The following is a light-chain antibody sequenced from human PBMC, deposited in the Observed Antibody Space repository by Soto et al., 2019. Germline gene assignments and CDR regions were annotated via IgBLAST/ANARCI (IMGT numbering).Light chain of an antibody. CDR3: QQSYNSTPLT. CDR2: AAS. V-gene: IGKV1-39*01. J-gene: IGKJ4*01. Sequence: DILLTQSPSSLSASVGDRVTITCRASQNIDMYLSWYQQKPGRAPKLLIYAASTLQSGVPSRFSGSGSGTHFSLTISGLQPEAFATYFCQQSYNSTPLTFGAGTKVEI. CDR1: QNIDMY.